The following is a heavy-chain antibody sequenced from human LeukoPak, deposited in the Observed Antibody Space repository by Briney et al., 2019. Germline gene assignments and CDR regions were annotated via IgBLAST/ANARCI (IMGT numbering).Heavy chain of an antibody. V-gene: IGHV4-31*03. Sequence: KPSETLPLTCTVSGGSISSGGYYYTWIRQHPGKGLEYIGYIYYSGSTYYNPSLKSRVAMSVDTSKSQFSLKLSSVTAADTAVYYCARDRSSGWFDYWGQGTLVTVSS. CDR1: GGSISSGGYY. CDR2: IYYSGST. CDR3: ARDRSSGWFDY. D-gene: IGHD6-19*01. J-gene: IGHJ4*02.